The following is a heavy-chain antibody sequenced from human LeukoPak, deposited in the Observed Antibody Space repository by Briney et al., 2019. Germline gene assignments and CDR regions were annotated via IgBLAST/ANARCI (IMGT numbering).Heavy chain of an antibody. J-gene: IGHJ4*02. D-gene: IGHD4-17*01. V-gene: IGHV3-48*02. CDR2: ITSGSSPI. CDR1: GFTFSSYS. CDR3: ARRAYGDDSFDY. Sequence: GGSLRLSCAASGFTFSSYSMNWVRQAPGKGLEWVSYITSGSSPIYYADSVKGRFTISRDNAKNSLYLQMNSLRDEDTAVYYCARRAYGDDSFDYWGQGTLVTVSS.